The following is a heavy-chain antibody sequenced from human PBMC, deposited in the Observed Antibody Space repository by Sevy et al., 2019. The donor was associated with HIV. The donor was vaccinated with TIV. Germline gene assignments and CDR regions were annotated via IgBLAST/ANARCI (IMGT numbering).Heavy chain of an antibody. CDR3: ALESPSSAVAEYFDN. Sequence: GGSLRLSCAASGFTFNFFSMHWVRQAPGKGLEWVATISFDGSNEHYADSVKGRFTISRDNSKTSLFLQMNSLRADDSAVYYCALESPSSAVAEYFDNWGQGTLVTVSS. V-gene: IGHV3-30-3*01. J-gene: IGHJ1*01. CDR2: ISFDGSNE. D-gene: IGHD1-1*01. CDR1: GFTFNFFS.